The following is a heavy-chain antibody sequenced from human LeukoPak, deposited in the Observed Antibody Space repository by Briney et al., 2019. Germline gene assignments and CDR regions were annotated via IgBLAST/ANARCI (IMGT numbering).Heavy chain of an antibody. CDR1: GYTSTGYY. CDR2: INPNSGGT. J-gene: IGHJ4*02. D-gene: IGHD4-17*01. V-gene: IGHV1-2*02. Sequence: ASVKVSCKASGYTSTGYYMHWVRQAPGQGLEWMGWINPNSGGTNYAQKFQGRVTMTRDTSISTAYMELSSLRSEDTAVYYCARAGARVDYGDYAVNWGQGTLVTVSS. CDR3: ARAGARVDYGDYAVN.